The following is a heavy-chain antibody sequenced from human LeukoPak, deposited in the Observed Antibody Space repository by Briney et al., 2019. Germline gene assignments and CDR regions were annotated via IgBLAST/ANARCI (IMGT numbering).Heavy chain of an antibody. CDR2: IYYSGST. D-gene: IGHD5-18*01. J-gene: IGHJ4*02. V-gene: IGHV4-59*13. CDR3: AREIAPGYSYGYGIFDY. Sequence: SETLSLTCTVSGGSISSYYWSWIRQPPGKGLEWIGYIYYSGSTNYNPSLKSRVTISVDTSKNQFSLKLSSVTAAGTAVYYCAREIAPGYSYGYGIFDYWGQGTLVTVSS. CDR1: GGSISSYY.